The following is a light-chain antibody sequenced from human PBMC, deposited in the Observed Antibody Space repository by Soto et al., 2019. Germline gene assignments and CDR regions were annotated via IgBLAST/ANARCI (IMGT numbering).Light chain of an antibody. Sequence: EIVMTQSPVTLSVSPGERATLTCRASQSVSINLAWFQQKPGQAPRLLMYGASTRATGVPARFSGSGSGTEFTLTISSLQSEDFAVYYCQQYNDWPPYTFGQGTKLEIK. V-gene: IGKV3-15*01. J-gene: IGKJ2*01. CDR3: QQYNDWPPYT. CDR2: GAS. CDR1: QSVSIN.